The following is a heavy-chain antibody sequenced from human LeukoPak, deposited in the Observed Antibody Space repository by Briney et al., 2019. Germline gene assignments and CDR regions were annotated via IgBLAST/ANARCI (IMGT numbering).Heavy chain of an antibody. Sequence: ASVKVSCKTSGYTFTNYGISWVRQAPGQGLEWMGWISASNGNTDYAQKLQGRVTMTTDTSTSTAYMEMRSLRSDDTAVYYCARGVTVGWDQLGSFDPWGQGTLVTVSS. CDR2: ISASNGNT. V-gene: IGHV1-18*01. CDR3: ARGVTVGWDQLGSFDP. J-gene: IGHJ5*02. CDR1: GYTFTNYG. D-gene: IGHD1-26*01.